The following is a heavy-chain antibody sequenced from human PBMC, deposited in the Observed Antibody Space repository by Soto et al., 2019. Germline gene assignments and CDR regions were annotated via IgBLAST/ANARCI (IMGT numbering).Heavy chain of an antibody. D-gene: IGHD4-17*01. CDR2: IRSKANSYAT. CDR3: TRQRSDYGDYYYYYGMDF. J-gene: IGHJ6*02. V-gene: IGHV3-73*01. CDR1: GFTFSGSA. Sequence: GGSLRLSCASSGFTFSGSAMHWVRQASGKGLEWVGRIRSKANSYATAYAASVKGRFTISRDDSKNTAYLQMNSLKTEDTAVYYCTRQRSDYGDYYYYYGMDFWGQGTTVTVSS.